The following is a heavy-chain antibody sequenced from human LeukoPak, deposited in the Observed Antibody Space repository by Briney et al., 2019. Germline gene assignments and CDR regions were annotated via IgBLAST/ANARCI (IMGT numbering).Heavy chain of an antibody. CDR1: GGSISSYY. CDR3: AGLVGRYSSGLYYYYFDY. D-gene: IGHD3-22*01. CDR2: MYLSGTT. J-gene: IGHJ4*02. V-gene: IGHV4-59*12. Sequence: PSETLSLTCTVSGGSISSYYWSWVRQPPGKGLEWIGEMYLSGTTHSNPSVKSRVTISIDKSKNQFFLNLSSVTAADTAVYYCAGLVGRYSSGLYYYYFDYWGQGTLVTVSS.